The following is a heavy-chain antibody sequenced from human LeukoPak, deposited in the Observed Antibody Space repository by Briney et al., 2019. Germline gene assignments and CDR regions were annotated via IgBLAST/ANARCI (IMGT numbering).Heavy chain of an antibody. J-gene: IGHJ4*02. CDR2: IIPIFGTA. V-gene: IGHV1-69*13. Sequence: SVKVSCKASGGTFSSYAISWVRQAPGQGLEWMGGIIPIFGTANYAQKFQGRVTITADESTSTAYMELSSLRSEDTAVYYCARSSYYYDSSGIDYWGQGTLVTVSS. CDR3: ARSSYYYDSSGIDY. CDR1: GGTFSSYA. D-gene: IGHD3-22*01.